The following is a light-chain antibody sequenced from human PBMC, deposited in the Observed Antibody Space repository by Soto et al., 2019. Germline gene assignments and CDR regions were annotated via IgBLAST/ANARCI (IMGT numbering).Light chain of an antibody. Sequence: DIQMTQSPSTLSASVGDRVTITCRASQSIRTWLAWYQHKPGQVPKALIYDASSLESGVPSRFSGSGSGTEFTLTISSLQPDDFATYYCQQYDTYSTFGQGTKVEI. J-gene: IGKJ1*01. V-gene: IGKV1-5*01. CDR3: QQYDTYST. CDR2: DAS. CDR1: QSIRTW.